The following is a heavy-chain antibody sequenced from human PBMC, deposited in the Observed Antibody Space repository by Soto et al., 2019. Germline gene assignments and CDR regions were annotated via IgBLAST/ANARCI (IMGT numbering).Heavy chain of an antibody. D-gene: IGHD3-3*01. J-gene: IGHJ4*02. CDR2: ISGSGGST. Sequence: GGSLRLSCAASGFTFSSYAMSWVRQAPGKGLEWVSAISGSGGSTYYADSVKGRFTISRDNSKNTLYLQMNSLRAEDTAVYYCAKVLISYDFWSGYISPNYFDYWGQGTLVTVSS. V-gene: IGHV3-23*01. CDR1: GFTFSSYA. CDR3: AKVLISYDFWSGYISPNYFDY.